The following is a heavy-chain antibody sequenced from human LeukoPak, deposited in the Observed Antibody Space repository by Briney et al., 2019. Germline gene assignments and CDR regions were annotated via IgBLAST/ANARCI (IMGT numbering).Heavy chain of an antibody. CDR3: ARASGGDIVVVPAARGLDY. Sequence: PSETLSLTCAVYGGSFSGYYWSWIRQPPGKGLEWIGEINHSGSTNYNPSLKSRVTISVDTSKNQFSLKLSSVTAADTAVYYCARASGGDIVVVPAARGLDYWGQGTLVTVSS. CDR2: INHSGST. D-gene: IGHD2-2*01. CDR1: GGSFSGYY. V-gene: IGHV4-34*01. J-gene: IGHJ4*02.